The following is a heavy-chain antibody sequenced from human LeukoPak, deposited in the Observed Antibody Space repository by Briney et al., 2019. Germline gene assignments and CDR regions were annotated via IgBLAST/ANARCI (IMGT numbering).Heavy chain of an antibody. CDR2: ISGSGSST. CDR1: GFTFSSYA. Sequence: PGGSLRLSCAASGFTFSSYAMSWVRQAPGKGLEWVSGISGSGSSTYYADSVRGRFTISRDNSKNTLYLEMNSLRAEDTAVYYCATVIPRYSGSSGGAFDIWGQGTMVIVSS. D-gene: IGHD1-26*01. V-gene: IGHV3-23*01. CDR3: ATVIPRYSGSSGGAFDI. J-gene: IGHJ3*02.